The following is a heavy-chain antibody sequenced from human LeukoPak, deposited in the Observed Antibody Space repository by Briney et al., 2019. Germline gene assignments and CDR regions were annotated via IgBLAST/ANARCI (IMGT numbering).Heavy chain of an antibody. CDR2: IYYSGST. D-gene: IGHD5-24*01. V-gene: IGHV4-30-4*01. CDR3: ARPIEMATILNPFDI. CDR1: GGSISSGDYY. Sequence: SQTLSLTCTVSGGSISSGDYYWSWIRQPPGKGLEWVGYIYYSGSTYYNPSLKSRVTISVDTSKNQFSLKLSSVTAADTAVYYCARPIEMATILNPFDIWGQGTMVTVSS. J-gene: IGHJ3*02.